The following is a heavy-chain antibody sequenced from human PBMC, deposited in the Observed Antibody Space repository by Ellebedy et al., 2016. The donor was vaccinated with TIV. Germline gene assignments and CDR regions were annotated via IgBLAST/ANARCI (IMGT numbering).Heavy chain of an antibody. Sequence: GSLRLXXTVSGGSISSYYWSWIRQPPGKGLEWIGYIYYSGSTNYNPSLKSRVTISVDTSKNQFSLKLSSVTAADTAVYYCARGYVSAGLYFDYWGQGTLVTVSS. J-gene: IGHJ4*02. D-gene: IGHD1-1*01. CDR2: IYYSGST. V-gene: IGHV4-59*01. CDR1: GGSISSYY. CDR3: ARGYVSAGLYFDY.